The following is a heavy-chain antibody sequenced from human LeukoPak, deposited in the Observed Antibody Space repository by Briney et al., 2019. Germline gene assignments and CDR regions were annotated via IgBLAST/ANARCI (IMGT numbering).Heavy chain of an antibody. CDR2: INSDGSST. CDR1: GFTFSSYW. Sequence: GGSLRLSCAASGFTFSSYWMHWVRQAPGKGLVWVSRINSDGSSTSYADSVKGRFTISRDNAKNTLYLQMNSLRAEDTAVYYCARLMTHYDILTGYIQSYFDSWGRGTLVTVSS. CDR3: ARLMTHYDILTGYIQSYFDS. V-gene: IGHV3-74*01. J-gene: IGHJ4*01. D-gene: IGHD3-9*01.